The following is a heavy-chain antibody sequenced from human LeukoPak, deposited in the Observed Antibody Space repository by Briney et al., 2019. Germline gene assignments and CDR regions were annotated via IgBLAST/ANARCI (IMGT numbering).Heavy chain of an antibody. V-gene: IGHV3-30*04. CDR1: GFTFSSYA. CDR2: ISYDGSNK. J-gene: IGHJ4*02. CDR3: AKQFLWFGELSHFDY. Sequence: PGGSLRLSCAASGFTFSSYAMHWVRQAPGKGLEWVAVISYDGSNKYYADSVKGRFTISRDNSKNMLYVQMNSLRAEDTAVYYCAKQFLWFGELSHFDYWGQGTLVTVSS. D-gene: IGHD3-10*01.